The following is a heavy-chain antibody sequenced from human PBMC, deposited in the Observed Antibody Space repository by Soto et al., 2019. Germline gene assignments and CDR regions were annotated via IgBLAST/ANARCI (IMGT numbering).Heavy chain of an antibody. CDR1: GGTFSNYA. CDR2: IIPIFGTV. J-gene: IGHJ1*01. Sequence: QVQLVQSGAEVKKPGSSVKVSCKASGGTFSNYALDWVRQAPGQGLEWMGGIIPIFGTVRHAQNFQRRVTLTADESTATAYMHLSSLRYEDTAMYYCATGGERDYYDHSGWRWGQGTLVTVSS. CDR3: ATGGERDYYDHSGWR. D-gene: IGHD3-22*01. V-gene: IGHV1-69*12.